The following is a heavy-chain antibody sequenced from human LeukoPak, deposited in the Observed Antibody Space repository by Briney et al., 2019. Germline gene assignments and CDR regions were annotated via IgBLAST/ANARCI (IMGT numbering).Heavy chain of an antibody. V-gene: IGHV3-30*02. CDR1: GFTFSSYG. D-gene: IGHD3-10*01. Sequence: WGVLRLSCAASGFTFSSYGMHWVRQAPGKGLEWVAFIRYDGSNKYYADSVKGRFTISRDNSKNTLYLQMNSLRTEDTAIYYCARDQMGFGSAFDIWGQGTMVTVSS. CDR2: IRYDGSNK. J-gene: IGHJ3*02. CDR3: ARDQMGFGSAFDI.